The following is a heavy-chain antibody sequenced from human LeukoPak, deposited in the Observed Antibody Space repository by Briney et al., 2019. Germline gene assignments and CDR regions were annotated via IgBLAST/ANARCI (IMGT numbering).Heavy chain of an antibody. D-gene: IGHD6-13*01. J-gene: IGHJ4*02. Sequence: PGRSLRLSCAASGFTFSSYSMNWVRQAPGKGLEWVSYISSSSSTIYYADSVKGRFTISRDNAKNSLYLQMNSLRAEDTAVYYCARDQAPEIAAAGNDFDYWGQGTLVTVSS. CDR1: GFTFSSYS. CDR2: ISSSSSTI. CDR3: ARDQAPEIAAAGNDFDY. V-gene: IGHV3-48*01.